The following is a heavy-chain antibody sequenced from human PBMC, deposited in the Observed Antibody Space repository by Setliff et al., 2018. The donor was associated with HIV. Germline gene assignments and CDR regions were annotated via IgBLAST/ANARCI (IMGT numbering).Heavy chain of an antibody. CDR2: IKEDGSSK. Sequence: PGGSLRLSCAASGLTFSNAWMTWVRQAPGKGLEWVANIKEDGSSKFYVDSVEGRFTISRDNAKNSLYLQMNSLRVEDTAVYYCARDSRIAAANSASFDFWGQGTLVTVSS. V-gene: IGHV3-7*01. J-gene: IGHJ4*02. CDR3: ARDSRIAAANSASFDF. CDR1: GLTFSNAW. D-gene: IGHD6-13*01.